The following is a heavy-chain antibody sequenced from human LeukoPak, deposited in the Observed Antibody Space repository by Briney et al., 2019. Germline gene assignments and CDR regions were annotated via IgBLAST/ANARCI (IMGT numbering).Heavy chain of an antibody. Sequence: ASVKVSCKASGYTFTSYGISWVRQAPGQGLEWMGWISAYNGNTNYAQKLQGRVTMTTDTSTSTAYMELRSLRSDDTAVYYCARDRVSFTIFGVVIFDYWGQGTLVTVSS. CDR1: GYTFTSYG. CDR3: ARDRVSFTIFGVVIFDY. V-gene: IGHV1-18*01. J-gene: IGHJ4*02. CDR2: ISAYNGNT. D-gene: IGHD3-3*01.